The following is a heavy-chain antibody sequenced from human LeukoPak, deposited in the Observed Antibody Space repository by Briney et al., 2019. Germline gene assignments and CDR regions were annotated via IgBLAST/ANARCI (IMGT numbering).Heavy chain of an antibody. J-gene: IGHJ4*02. V-gene: IGHV3-30*03. CDR3: ARDYYENTGYPVPFDY. Sequence: GGSLRLSCAASGFTFSSYGMHWVRQAPGKGLEWVAVISYDGSNKYYADSVKGRFTISRDTSKNTLYLQMNSLRAEDTAVYYCARDYYENTGYPVPFDYWGQGTLVTVSS. D-gene: IGHD3-22*01. CDR1: GFTFSSYG. CDR2: ISYDGSNK.